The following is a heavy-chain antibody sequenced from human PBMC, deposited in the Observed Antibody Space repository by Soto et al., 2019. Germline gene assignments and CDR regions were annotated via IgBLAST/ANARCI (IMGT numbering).Heavy chain of an antibody. CDR3: ARVYYDSSGYYYGFDY. V-gene: IGHV4-34*01. D-gene: IGHD3-22*01. Sequence: PSETLSLTCAVYGGSFSCYYWSWIRQPPGKGLEWIGEINHSGSTNYNPSLKSRVTISVDTSKNQFSLKLSSVTAADTAVYYCARVYYDSSGYYYGFDYWGQGTLVTVSS. CDR1: GGSFSCYY. CDR2: INHSGST. J-gene: IGHJ4*02.